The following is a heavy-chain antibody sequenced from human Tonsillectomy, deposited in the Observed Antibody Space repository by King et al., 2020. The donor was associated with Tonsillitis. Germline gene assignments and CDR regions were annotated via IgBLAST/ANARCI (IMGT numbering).Heavy chain of an antibody. V-gene: IGHV3-23*04. CDR1: GFTFRSYA. CDR3: AKDPWGNGFWFDY. D-gene: IGHD3-3*01. Sequence: VQLVESGGGLVQPGGSLRLSCAASGFTFRSYAMSWVRQAPGKGLEWVSAISGSDGSTYYADSVKGRFTISRDNSKNTLYLQMNSLRAEDTAVYYCAKDPWGNGFWFDYWGQGTLVTVSS. J-gene: IGHJ4*02. CDR2: ISGSDGST.